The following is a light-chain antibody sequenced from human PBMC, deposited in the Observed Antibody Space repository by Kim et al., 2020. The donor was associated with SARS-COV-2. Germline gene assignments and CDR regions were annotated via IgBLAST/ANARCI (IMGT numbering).Light chain of an antibody. Sequence: GQSITLSCTGTSTDVGGYNYVSWYQQHPGKAPKLMMYDVSSRPSGVSDGFSGSKSVNTASLTISGLQAEDEADYYCSSYTSSNTFVFGGGTQLTVL. CDR2: DVS. V-gene: IGLV2-14*03. CDR3: SSYTSSNTFV. CDR1: STDVGGYNY. J-gene: IGLJ2*01.